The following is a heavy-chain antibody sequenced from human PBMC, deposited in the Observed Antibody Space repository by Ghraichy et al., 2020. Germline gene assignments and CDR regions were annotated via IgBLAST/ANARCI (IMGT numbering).Heavy chain of an antibody. CDR2: FDPEDGET. D-gene: IGHD4-17*01. Sequence: ASVKVSCKVSGYTLTELSMHWVRQAPGKGLEWMGGFDPEDGETIYAQKFQGRVTMTEDTSTDTAYMELSSLRSEDTAVYYCATANSGDYGDYDAFDIWGQGTMVTASS. J-gene: IGHJ3*02. V-gene: IGHV1-24*01. CDR1: GYTLTELS. CDR3: ATANSGDYGDYDAFDI.